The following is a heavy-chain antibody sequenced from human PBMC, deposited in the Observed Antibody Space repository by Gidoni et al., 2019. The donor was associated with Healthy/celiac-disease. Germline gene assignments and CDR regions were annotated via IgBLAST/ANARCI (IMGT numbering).Heavy chain of an antibody. D-gene: IGHD2-8*01. Sequence: QVQLVESGGGVVQPGRSLRLSCAASGFTFSSYGMHWVRQAPGKGLEWVAVISYDGNNKYYADSVKGRFTMSRDNSKNTLYLQMNSLRAEDTAVYYCAKDPIADCSNGVCPHWGQGTLVTVSS. CDR3: AKDPIADCSNGVCPH. J-gene: IGHJ4*02. CDR2: ISYDGNNK. V-gene: IGHV3-30*18. CDR1: GFTFSSYG.